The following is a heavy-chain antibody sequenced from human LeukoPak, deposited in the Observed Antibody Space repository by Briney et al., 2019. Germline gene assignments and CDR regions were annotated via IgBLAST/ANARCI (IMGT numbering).Heavy chain of an antibody. CDR2: IKQDGSEK. CDR3: ARGSSGYKPYGMDV. J-gene: IGHJ6*02. CDR1: GFTFSNYW. Sequence: RGSPRLSCAASGFTFSNYWMTWVCQAPGKGLEWVANIKQDGSEKYYVDSVKGRFTISRDNAKNSLNLQMNSLRAEDTAVYYCARGSSGYKPYGMDVWGQGTAVTVSS. V-gene: IGHV3-7*04. D-gene: IGHD3-22*01.